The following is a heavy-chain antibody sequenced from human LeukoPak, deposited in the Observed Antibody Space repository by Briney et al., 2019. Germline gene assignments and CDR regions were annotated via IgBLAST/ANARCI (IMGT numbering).Heavy chain of an antibody. CDR1: GDSITRSSHC. V-gene: IGHV4-39*01. J-gene: IGHJ4*02. Sequence: SETLSLTCPVYGDSITRSSHCWGWLRQPPGKGLEWVAVFSYSGNTCYSPSLKSRATISGDTSKNQFSLKLSSVTAADTALYYCARIAVAVQHFYYFDCWGRGTLVTVSS. D-gene: IGHD6-19*01. CDR3: ARIAVAVQHFYYFDC. CDR2: FSYSGNT.